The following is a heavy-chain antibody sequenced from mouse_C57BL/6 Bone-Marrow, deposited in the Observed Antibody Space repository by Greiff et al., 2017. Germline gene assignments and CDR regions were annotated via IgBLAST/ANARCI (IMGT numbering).Heavy chain of an antibody. D-gene: IGHD1-1*01. CDR2: IYPRDGST. CDR3: ARMDNYGDYYAMDY. J-gene: IGHJ4*01. V-gene: IGHV1-78*01. CDR1: GYTFTDHT. Sequence: QVQLQQSDAELVKPGASVKISCKVSGYTFTDHTIHWMKQRPEQGLEWIGYIYPRDGSTKYNEKFKGKATLPADTSSSTAYMQLNSLTSEDSAVYFCARMDNYGDYYAMDYWGQGTSVTVSS.